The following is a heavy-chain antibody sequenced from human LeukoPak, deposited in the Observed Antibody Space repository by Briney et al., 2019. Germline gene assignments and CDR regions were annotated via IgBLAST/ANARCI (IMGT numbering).Heavy chain of an antibody. V-gene: IGHV3-30*04. Sequence: GGSLRLSCAASGFTFSSYAMHWVRQAPGKGLEWVAVISYDGSNKYYADSVKGRFTISRDNSKNTLYLQMNSLRAEDTAVYYCARLWFGEILFDYWGQGTLVTVSS. D-gene: IGHD3-10*01. CDR2: ISYDGSNK. J-gene: IGHJ4*02. CDR3: ARLWFGEILFDY. CDR1: GFTFSSYA.